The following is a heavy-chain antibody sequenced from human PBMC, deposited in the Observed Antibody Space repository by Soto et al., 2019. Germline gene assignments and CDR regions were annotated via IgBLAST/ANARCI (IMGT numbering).Heavy chain of an antibody. D-gene: IGHD6-19*01. CDR1: GYTFTSYD. CDR2: MNPNSGNT. J-gene: IGHJ4*02. Sequence: QVQLVQSGAEVKKPGASVKVSCKASGYTFTSYDINWVRQATGQGLEWMGWMNPNSGNTGYAQKFQGRVTMTRNTSIRTAYMELSSLRSEDTAVYYCARGRRVAGDDHFDYWGQGTLVTVSS. CDR3: ARGRRVAGDDHFDY. V-gene: IGHV1-8*01.